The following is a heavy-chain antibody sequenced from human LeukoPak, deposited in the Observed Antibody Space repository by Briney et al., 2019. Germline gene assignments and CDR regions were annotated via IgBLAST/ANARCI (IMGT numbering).Heavy chain of an antibody. CDR1: GFTFDDYA. CDR2: ISWNSGSI. CDR3: AKDIHAYYYDSSAFDY. Sequence: PGGSLRLSCAATGFTFDDYAMHWVRQAPGKGLEWVAGISWNSGSIGYADSVKGRFTISRDNAKNSLYLQMNSLRAEDTALYYCAKDIHAYYYDSSAFDYWGQGTLVTVSS. V-gene: IGHV3-9*01. D-gene: IGHD3-22*01. J-gene: IGHJ4*02.